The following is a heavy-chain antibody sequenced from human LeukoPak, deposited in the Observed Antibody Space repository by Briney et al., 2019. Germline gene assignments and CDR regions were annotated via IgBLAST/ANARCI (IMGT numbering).Heavy chain of an antibody. CDR2: ISSSSSTI. CDR3: ARELPGGYVDY. D-gene: IGHD6-13*01. J-gene: IGHJ4*02. CDR1: GFTFSSYG. V-gene: IGHV3-48*04. Sequence: HPGGSLRLSCAASGFTFSSYGMHWVRQAPGKGLEWVSYISSSSSTIYYADSVKGRFTISRDNAKNSLYLQMNSLRAEDTAVYYCARELPGGYVDYWGQGTLVTVSS.